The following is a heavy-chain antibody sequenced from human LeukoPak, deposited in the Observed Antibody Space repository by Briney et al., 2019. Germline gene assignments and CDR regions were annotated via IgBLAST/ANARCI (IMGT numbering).Heavy chain of an antibody. D-gene: IGHD1-26*01. CDR3: ARRSGTYHAFDI. Sequence: PSETLSLTCTVSGGSISTSDYFWVWIRQPPGRGLEWIGSIYYSGSTYYNPSLKSRVTMSVDTSKNQFSLKLSSVTAADTAVYYCARRSGTYHAFDIWGQGIMVTVSS. J-gene: IGHJ3*02. CDR2: IYYSGST. V-gene: IGHV4-39*01. CDR1: GGSISTSDYF.